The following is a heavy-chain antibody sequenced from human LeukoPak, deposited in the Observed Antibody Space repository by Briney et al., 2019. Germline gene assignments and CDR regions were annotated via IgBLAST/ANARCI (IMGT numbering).Heavy chain of an antibody. J-gene: IGHJ4*02. CDR1: GFTFSNAW. Sequence: GGSLRLSRAASGFTFSNAWMSWVRQAPGKGLEWVGRIKSKTDGGTTDYAAPVKGRFTISRDDSKNTLYLQMNSLKTEDTAVYYCTTDPAAGEFDYWGQGTLVTVSS. D-gene: IGHD6-13*01. CDR3: TTDPAAGEFDY. CDR2: IKSKTDGGTT. V-gene: IGHV3-15*01.